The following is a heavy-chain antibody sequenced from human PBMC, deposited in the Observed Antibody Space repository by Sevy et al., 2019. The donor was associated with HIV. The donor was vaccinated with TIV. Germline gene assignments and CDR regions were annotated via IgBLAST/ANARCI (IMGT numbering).Heavy chain of an antibody. CDR2: IRYDGSNK. CDR3: AKDIVVVVAASLDPYYGMDV. J-gene: IGHJ6*02. V-gene: IGHV3-30*02. CDR1: GFTFSSYG. Sequence: GSLRLSCAASGFTFSSYGMHWVRQAPGKGLEWVAFIRYDGSNKYYADSVKGRFTISRENSKNTLYLQMNSLRAEDTAVYYCAKDIVVVVAASLDPYYGMDVWGQGTTVTVSS. D-gene: IGHD2-15*01.